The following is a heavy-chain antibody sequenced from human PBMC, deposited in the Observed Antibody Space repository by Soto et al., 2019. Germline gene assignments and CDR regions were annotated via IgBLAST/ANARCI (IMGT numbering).Heavy chain of an antibody. CDR2: ISDSGSRI. CDR1: GFTFSSYA. J-gene: IGHJ5*02. Sequence: EVQLLESGGGLVQPGGSLRLSCAASGFTFSSYAMSWLRQAPGKGLEWVSSISDSGSRIYYADSVKGRFTISRDNSKNTLYLQMNSLRAEDTAVYYCAKGPYSESSEWFDPWGQGTLVTVSS. CDR3: AKGPYSESSEWFDP. V-gene: IGHV3-23*01. D-gene: IGHD6-13*01.